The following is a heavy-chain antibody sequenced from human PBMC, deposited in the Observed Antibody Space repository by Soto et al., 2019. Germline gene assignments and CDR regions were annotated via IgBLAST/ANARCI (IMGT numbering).Heavy chain of an antibody. CDR1: GGFVRSNNW. V-gene: IGHV4-4*02. J-gene: IGHJ6*02. D-gene: IGHD2-15*01. CDR2: IHHREST. Sequence: SETLSLTCAVSGGFVRSNNWWFWVRQPPGKGLEWIGEIHHRESTNLNPSLKSRVTISVDRSKNEFSLKVKSVTAADTAVYYCGCRVEDISYDYYGMDVWGQGTTVTVSS. CDR3: GCRVEDISYDYYGMDV.